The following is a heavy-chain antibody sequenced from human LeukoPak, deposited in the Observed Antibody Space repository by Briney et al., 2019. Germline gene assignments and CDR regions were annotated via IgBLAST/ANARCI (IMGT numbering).Heavy chain of an antibody. CDR2: ITGDGSST. Sequence: WGSLRLSCAASGLIFRTYWMHWVRQAHGKGLVWISRITGDGSSTNYADSVKGRFAISRDNAKNTVYLQMNSLRAEDTAVYYCARDSGYSFDSWGQGTLVTVSS. CDR3: ARDSGYSFDS. J-gene: IGHJ4*02. CDR1: GLIFRTYW. V-gene: IGHV3-74*01. D-gene: IGHD5-18*01.